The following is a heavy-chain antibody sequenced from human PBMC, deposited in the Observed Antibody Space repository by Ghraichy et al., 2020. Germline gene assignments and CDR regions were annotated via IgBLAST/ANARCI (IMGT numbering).Heavy chain of an antibody. CDR2: MSTYGTT. Sequence: SETLSLTCSVSGGSIRSYYLSWIRQSAGKGLEWIGRMSTYGTTNYNPSLKSRVTMSVEASRNQFSLMLDSATAADTAVYYCAREGNVYDSGNHYYFDYWGRGLLVPVSP. D-gene: IGHD3-10*01. J-gene: IGHJ4*02. V-gene: IGHV4-4*07. CDR1: GGSIRSYY. CDR3: AREGNVYDSGNHYYFDY.